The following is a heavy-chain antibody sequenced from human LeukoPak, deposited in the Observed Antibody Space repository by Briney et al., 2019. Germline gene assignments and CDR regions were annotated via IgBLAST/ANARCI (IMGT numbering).Heavy chain of an antibody. Sequence: SETLSLTCDVSGGSVTSTNWWTWLRQPPGKGLEWIGEVHLDGRTNYNPSLKSRLVMSADLPENHISLKLTSVTAADTAVYYCAREGGFYRPLDYSGQGTLVTVSS. CDR2: VHLDGRT. D-gene: IGHD6-25*01. CDR1: GGSVTSTNW. V-gene: IGHV4-4*02. CDR3: AREGGFYRPLDY. J-gene: IGHJ4*02.